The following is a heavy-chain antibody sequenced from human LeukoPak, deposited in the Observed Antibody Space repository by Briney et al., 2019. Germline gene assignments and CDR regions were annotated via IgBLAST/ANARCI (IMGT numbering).Heavy chain of an antibody. CDR2: IIPIFGTA. CDR1: GGTFSSYA. Sequence: GASVKVSCKASGGTFSSYAISWVRQAPGQGLEWMGGIIPIFGTANYAQKFQGRVTITADKSTSTAYMELSSLRSEDTAVYYCARDTYYDILTGYPPGYFDYWGQGTLVTVSS. V-gene: IGHV1-69*06. D-gene: IGHD3-9*01. CDR3: ARDTYYDILTGYPPGYFDY. J-gene: IGHJ4*02.